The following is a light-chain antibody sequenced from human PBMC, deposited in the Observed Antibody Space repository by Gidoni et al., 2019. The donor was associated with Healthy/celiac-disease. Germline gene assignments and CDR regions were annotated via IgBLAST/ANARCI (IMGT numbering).Light chain of an antibody. Sequence: EIVMTQSPATLSVSPGERATLSCRASQSVSSNLAWYQQQPGQAPRLLIYGASTRATGIPARFSGGGSGTAFTLTISSLQSEDFAVYYCQQYNNWPPWTFGQGTKVEIK. J-gene: IGKJ1*01. CDR1: QSVSSN. CDR2: GAS. CDR3: QQYNNWPPWT. V-gene: IGKV3-15*01.